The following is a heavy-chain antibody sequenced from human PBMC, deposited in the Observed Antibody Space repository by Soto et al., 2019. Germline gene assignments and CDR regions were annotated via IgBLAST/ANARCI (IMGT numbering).Heavy chain of an antibody. J-gene: IGHJ5*02. Sequence: EVQLVESGGGLVKPGGSLRLSCAASGFTFSNAWMSWVRQAPGKGLEWVGRIKSKTDGGTTDYAAPVKGRFTISRDDSXXTLYLQMNSLKTEDTAVYYCTTDGPGTQMAGGFDPWGQGTLVTVSS. CDR3: TTDGPGTQMAGGFDP. V-gene: IGHV3-15*01. CDR2: IKSKTDGGTT. CDR1: GFTFSNAW. D-gene: IGHD6-19*01.